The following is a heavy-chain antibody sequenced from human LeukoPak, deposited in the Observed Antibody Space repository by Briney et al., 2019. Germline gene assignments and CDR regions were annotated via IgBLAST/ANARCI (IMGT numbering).Heavy chain of an antibody. J-gene: IGHJ4*02. D-gene: IGHD1-14*01. CDR3: ARNHDSSDY. CDR1: GGSISSSSYY. Sequence: SETLSLTCTVSGGSISSSSYYWGWIRQPPGKGLEWIGSIYYSGRTYYNPSLKSRVTISVDTSKNQFSLNLRFVTAADTAVYYCARNHDSSDYWGQRTLVTVSS. CDR2: IYYSGRT. V-gene: IGHV4-39*01.